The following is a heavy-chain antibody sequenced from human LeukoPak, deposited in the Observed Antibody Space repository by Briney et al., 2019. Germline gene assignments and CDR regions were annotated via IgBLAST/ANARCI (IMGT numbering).Heavy chain of an antibody. CDR2: IKSKTDGGTT. J-gene: IGHJ4*02. D-gene: IGHD6-13*01. V-gene: IGHV3-15*01. CDR3: ARGPYSSNWYVDY. Sequence: GGSLRLSCAASGFTFSNAWMSWVRQAPGKGLEWVGRIKSKTDGGTTDYAAPVKGRFTISRDDSKNTLYLQMTSLKTEDTAVYYCARGPYSSNWYVDYWGQGTLVTVAS. CDR1: GFTFSNAW.